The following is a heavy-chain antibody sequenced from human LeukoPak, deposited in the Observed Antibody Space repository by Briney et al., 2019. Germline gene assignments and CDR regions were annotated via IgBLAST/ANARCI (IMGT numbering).Heavy chain of an antibody. CDR2: INPNSGGT. CDR1: GYTFTSYG. CDR3: ASSSPGYSSGWYYRHAFDI. J-gene: IGHJ3*02. Sequence: ASVKVSCKASGYTFTSYGITWVRQAPGQGLEWMGWINPNSGGTNYAQKFQGRVTMTRDTSISTAYMELSRLRSDDTAVYYCASSSPGYSSGWYYRHAFDIWGQGTMVTVSS. D-gene: IGHD6-19*01. V-gene: IGHV1-2*02.